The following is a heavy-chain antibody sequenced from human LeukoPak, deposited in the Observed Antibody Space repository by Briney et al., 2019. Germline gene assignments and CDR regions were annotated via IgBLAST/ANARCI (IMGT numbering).Heavy chain of an antibody. V-gene: IGHV3-23*01. Sequence: GGSLRLSCAASGFTFSSYAMSWVRQAPGKGLEWVSAISGSGGSTYYADSVKGRFTISRDNSKKTLYLQMNSLRAEDTAVYYCAPGPCSSSTCYAAEGYWGQGTLVTVSS. CDR2: ISGSGGST. D-gene: IGHD2-2*01. J-gene: IGHJ4*02. CDR1: GFTFSSYA. CDR3: APGPCSSSTCYAAEGY.